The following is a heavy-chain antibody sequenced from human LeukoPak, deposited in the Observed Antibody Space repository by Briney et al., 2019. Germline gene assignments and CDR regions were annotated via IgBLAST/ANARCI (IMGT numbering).Heavy chain of an antibody. Sequence: GGSLRLSCAASGFTFSSYGMHWVRQAPGKGLEWVAVISYDGSNKYYADSVKGRFTISRDNAKNSLYLQMNSLRAEDTALYYCAKDAYYDFWSGYYNGMDVWGQGTTVTVSS. V-gene: IGHV3-30*18. CDR2: ISYDGSNK. CDR3: AKDAYYDFWSGYYNGMDV. D-gene: IGHD3-3*01. J-gene: IGHJ6*02. CDR1: GFTFSSYG.